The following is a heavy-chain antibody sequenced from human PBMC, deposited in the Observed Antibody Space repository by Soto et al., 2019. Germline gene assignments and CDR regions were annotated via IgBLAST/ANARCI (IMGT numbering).Heavy chain of an antibody. CDR2: IYWDDDK. CDR3: ARSIRYFDWLPYCFDY. J-gene: IGHJ4*02. V-gene: IGHV2-5*02. D-gene: IGHD3-9*01. CDR1: GFSLSTSGVG. Sequence: QITLKESGPTLVKPTQTLTLTCTFSGFSLSTSGVGVGWIRQTPGKALEWLALIYWDDDKRYSPSLKSRLTITKDTSKNPVVLTMTNMDPVDTATYYCARSIRYFDWLPYCFDYWGQGTLVTVSS.